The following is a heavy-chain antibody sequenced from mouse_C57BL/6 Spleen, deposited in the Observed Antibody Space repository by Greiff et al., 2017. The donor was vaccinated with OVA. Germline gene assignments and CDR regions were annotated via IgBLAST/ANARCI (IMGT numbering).Heavy chain of an antibody. CDR2: IYPGDGDT. V-gene: IGHV1-82*01. D-gene: IGHD4-1*01. CDR1: GYAFSSSW. Sequence: VHLVESGPELVKPGASVKISCKASGYAFSSSWMNWVKQRPGKGLEWIGRIYPGDGDTNYNGKFKGKATLTADKSSSTAYMQLSSLTSEDSAVYFCAREGANWDYFDYWGQGTTLTVSS. J-gene: IGHJ2*01. CDR3: AREGANWDYFDY.